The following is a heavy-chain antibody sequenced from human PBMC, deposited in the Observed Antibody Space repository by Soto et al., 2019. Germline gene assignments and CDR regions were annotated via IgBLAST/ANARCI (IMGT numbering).Heavy chain of an antibody. V-gene: IGHV3-21*01. D-gene: IGHD3-9*01. CDR3: ARDRYHSSDYGMDV. CDR1: GFTFSSYS. J-gene: IGHJ6*02. CDR2: ISSSSSYI. Sequence: GGSLRLSCAASGFTFSSYSMNWVRQAPGKGLEWVSSISSSSSYICYADSVKGRFPISRDNAKNSLYLQMNSLRAEDTAVYYCARDRYHSSDYGMDVWGQGTTVTVSS.